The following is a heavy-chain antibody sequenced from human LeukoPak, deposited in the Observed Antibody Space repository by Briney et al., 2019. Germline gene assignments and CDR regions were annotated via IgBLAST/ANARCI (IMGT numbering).Heavy chain of an antibody. CDR1: GFTFSSYE. CDR3: AREGTYYDSSGNSFDY. CDR2: ISSSGSTI. D-gene: IGHD3-22*01. V-gene: IGHV3-48*03. Sequence: GGSLRLSCAASGFTFSSYEMNWVRQAPGKGLEWVSYISSSGSTIYYADSVKGRFTISRDNAKNSLYLQMNSLGAEDTAVYYCAREGTYYDSSGNSFDYWGQGTLVTVSS. J-gene: IGHJ4*02.